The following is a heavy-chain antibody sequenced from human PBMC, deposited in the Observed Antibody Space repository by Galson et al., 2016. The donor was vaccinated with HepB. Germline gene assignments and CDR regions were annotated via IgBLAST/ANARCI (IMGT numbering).Heavy chain of an antibody. CDR2: INAGNGNT. CDR3: ARRIGKTYDNNGDGGMWYFAS. V-gene: IGHV1-3*01. J-gene: IGHJ4*02. D-gene: IGHD3-22*01. CDR1: GYTFIRYA. Sequence: SVKVSCKASGYTFIRYAIHWVRQAPGQRLEWMGWINAGNGNTEYSQKFQDRVTITRDASASTAYMELSSLRFEDTAMYYCARRIGKTYDNNGDGGMWYFASWGQGTLVTVSS.